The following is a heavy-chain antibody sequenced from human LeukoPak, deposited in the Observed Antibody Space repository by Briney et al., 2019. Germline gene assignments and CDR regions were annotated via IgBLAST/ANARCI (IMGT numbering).Heavy chain of an antibody. V-gene: IGHV4-34*01. D-gene: IGHD2-15*01. CDR2: INHSGST. CDR3: ARTPPRYCSGGSCLDY. CDR1: GGSFSGYY. J-gene: IGHJ4*02. Sequence: PSETLSLTCAVYGGSFSGYYWSWIRQPPGKGLEWIGEINHSGSTNYNSSLKSRVTISVDTSKNQFSLKLSSVTAADTAVYYCARTPPRYCSGGSCLDYWGQGTLVTVSS.